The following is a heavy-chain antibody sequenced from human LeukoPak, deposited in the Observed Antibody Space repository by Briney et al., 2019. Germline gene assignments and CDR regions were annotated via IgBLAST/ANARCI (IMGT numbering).Heavy chain of an antibody. CDR3: ATDARDCSGGGCYSGGYYFYYMDV. V-gene: IGHV3-48*03. CDR2: ISSSGSTI. Sequence: GGSLRLSCAASGFTFSSYEMNWVRQAPGKGLEWVSYISSSGSTIYYADSVKGRFTISRDNAKNTLSLQMNSLRVEDTAVYYCATDARDCSGGGCYSGGYYFYYMDVWGKGTTVTVSS. D-gene: IGHD2-15*01. J-gene: IGHJ6*03. CDR1: GFTFSSYE.